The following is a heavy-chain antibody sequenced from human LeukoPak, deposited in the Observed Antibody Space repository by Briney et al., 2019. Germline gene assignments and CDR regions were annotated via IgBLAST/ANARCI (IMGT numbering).Heavy chain of an antibody. Sequence: GGSLRLSCAASGFTFSSYEMNWVRQAPGKGLEWVSYISSSGSTIYYADSVKGRFTISRDNAKNSLYLQMNSLRAEDTAVYYCARQLLRYFDWLPYFDYWGQGTLVTVSS. CDR2: ISSSGSTI. D-gene: IGHD3-9*01. CDR3: ARQLLRYFDWLPYFDY. J-gene: IGHJ4*02. CDR1: GFTFSSYE. V-gene: IGHV3-48*03.